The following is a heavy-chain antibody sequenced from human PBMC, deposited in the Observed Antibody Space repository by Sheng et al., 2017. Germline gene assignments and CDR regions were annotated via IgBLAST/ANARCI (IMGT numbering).Heavy chain of an antibody. Sequence: QVQLVQSGAEVKTPGSSVRVSCTASGGTFSSNTVSWVRQAPGRGLEWLGRIIPSLGIRNYAPKFQGRVSIMADNSTSRVDMELSSLRSEDTAVYYCARGFEGVRFLEWFPNWGQGTLVTVSS. CDR1: GGTFSSNT. V-gene: IGHV1-69*02. J-gene: IGHJ4*02. D-gene: IGHD3-3*01. CDR3: ARGFEGVRFLEWFPN. CDR2: IIPSLGIR.